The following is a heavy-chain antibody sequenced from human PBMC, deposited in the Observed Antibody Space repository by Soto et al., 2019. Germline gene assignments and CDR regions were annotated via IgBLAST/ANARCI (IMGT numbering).Heavy chain of an antibody. Sequence: ETLSLTCTVSGGSISSSSYYWGWIRQPPGKGLEWIGSIYYSGSTYYNPSLKSRVTISVDTSKNQFSLKLSSVTAADTAVYYCARHRSMKYYYDSSGYPDYWGQGTLVTVSS. CDR2: IYYSGST. J-gene: IGHJ4*02. D-gene: IGHD3-22*01. V-gene: IGHV4-39*01. CDR1: GGSISSSSYY. CDR3: ARHRSMKYYYDSSGYPDY.